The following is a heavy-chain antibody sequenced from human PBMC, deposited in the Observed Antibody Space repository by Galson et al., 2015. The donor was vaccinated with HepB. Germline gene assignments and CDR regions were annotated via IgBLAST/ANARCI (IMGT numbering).Heavy chain of an antibody. J-gene: IGHJ4*02. CDR1: GFTFSSYS. CDR2: ISSSSSTI. V-gene: IGHV3-48*02. CDR3: ARESRRTGGALFDY. Sequence: SLRLSCADSGFTFSSYSMNWVRHAPGKGLEWVSYISSSSSTIYYADSVKGRFTISRDNAKNSLYLQMNSLRDEDTAVYYCARESRRTGGALFDYWGQGTLFTVSS. D-gene: IGHD7-27*01.